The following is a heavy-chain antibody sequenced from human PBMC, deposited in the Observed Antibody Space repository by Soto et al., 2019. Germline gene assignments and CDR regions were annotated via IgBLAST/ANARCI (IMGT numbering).Heavy chain of an antibody. CDR1: GFTFSTYE. Sequence: GGSLRLSCAASGFTFSTYEMNWVRQAPGKGLEWVSYISSSGSTIYYADSVRGRFTISRDNAKNSLYLQMNSLRAGDTAVYYCARVWQVAIDYWGQGTLVTVSS. J-gene: IGHJ4*02. D-gene: IGHD6-19*01. V-gene: IGHV3-48*03. CDR2: ISSSGSTI. CDR3: ARVWQVAIDY.